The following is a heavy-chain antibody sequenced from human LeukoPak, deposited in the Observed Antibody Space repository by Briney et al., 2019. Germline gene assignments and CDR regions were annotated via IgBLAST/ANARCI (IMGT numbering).Heavy chain of an antibody. Sequence: GGSLRLSCAVSGFRLSDYDMNWVRQARGEGREGVSSISTGSRYIYYAYSVKGRFTISRDDAKNSLYLQMDYLRAEDTAVYYCARADCGGSTCYLRRSWFDPWGQGTLVTVSS. V-gene: IGHV3-21*01. CDR3: ARADCGGSTCYLRRSWFDP. CDR2: ISTGSRYI. D-gene: IGHD2-2*01. J-gene: IGHJ5*02. CDR1: GFRLSDYD.